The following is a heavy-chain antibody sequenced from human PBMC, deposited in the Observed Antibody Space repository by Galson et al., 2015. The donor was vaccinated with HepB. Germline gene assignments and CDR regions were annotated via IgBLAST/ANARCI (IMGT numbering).Heavy chain of an antibody. J-gene: IGHJ4*02. CDR2: INAGNGNT. CDR3: ARDRRVAVAGMPSY. D-gene: IGHD6-19*01. CDR1: GYTFTSYA. Sequence: SVKVSCKASGYTFTSYAMHWVRQAPGQRLEWMGWINAGNGNTKYPQKFQGRVTITRDTSASTAYMELSSLRSEDTAVYYCARDRRVAVAGMPSYWGQGTLVTVSS. V-gene: IGHV1-3*01.